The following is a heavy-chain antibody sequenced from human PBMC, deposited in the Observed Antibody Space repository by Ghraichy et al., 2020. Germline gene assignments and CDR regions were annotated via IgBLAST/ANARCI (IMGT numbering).Heavy chain of an antibody. J-gene: IGHJ5*02. Sequence: SETLSLTCTVSGGSISSSSYYWGWIRQPPGKGLEWIGSIYYSGSTYYNPSLKSRVTISVDTSKNQFSLKLSSVTAADTAVYYCARHLNSDYDILTGYYWEGLNWFDPWGQGTLVTVSS. V-gene: IGHV4-39*07. D-gene: IGHD3-9*01. CDR3: ARHLNSDYDILTGYYWEGLNWFDP. CDR2: IYYSGST. CDR1: GGSISSSSYY.